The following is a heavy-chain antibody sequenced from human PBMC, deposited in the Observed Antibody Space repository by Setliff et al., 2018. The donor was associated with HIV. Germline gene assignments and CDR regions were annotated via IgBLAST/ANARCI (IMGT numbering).Heavy chain of an antibody. D-gene: IGHD6-19*01. CDR2: IYPSDSDT. CDR1: GYRFTSYW. V-gene: IGHV5-51*01. J-gene: IGHJ6*02. Sequence: GESLKISCKGFGYRFTSYWIGWARHMPGKGLEWMGIIYPSDSDTRYSPSFQGQVTISADKSISIAYLQWNSLKASDTAMYFCARLGSGWSDSYYYAMDVWGQGTTVTVSS. CDR3: ARLGSGWSDSYYYAMDV.